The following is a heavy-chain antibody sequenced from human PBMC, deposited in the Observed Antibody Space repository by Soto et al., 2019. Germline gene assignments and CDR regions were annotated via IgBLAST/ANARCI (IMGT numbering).Heavy chain of an antibody. CDR3: TLHKFDSSGYVSDY. J-gene: IGHJ4*02. V-gene: IGHV3-74*01. CDR1: GITFSNYW. Sequence: GGSLRLSCAASGITFSNYWMEWVRQAPGKGLVWVSRIHSDGITTYYGDSVKGRFTISRDNAKSTVYLQMNSLGAEDTATYHCTLHKFDSSGYVSDYWGQGTVDTVAS. D-gene: IGHD3-22*01. CDR2: IHSDGITT.